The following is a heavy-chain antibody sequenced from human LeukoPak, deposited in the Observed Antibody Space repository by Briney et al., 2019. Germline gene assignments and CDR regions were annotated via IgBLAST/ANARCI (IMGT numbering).Heavy chain of an antibody. CDR1: GGSFSGYY. J-gene: IGHJ4*02. CDR3: ARGHYDYVWGSYRLTKFDY. D-gene: IGHD3-16*02. CDR2: INHSGST. V-gene: IGHV4-34*01. Sequence: PSETLSLTCAVYGGSFSGYYWSWIRQPPGKGLEWIGEINHSGSTNYNPSLKSRVTIAVDSSKNQFSLKLSSVTAADTAVYYCARGHYDYVWGSYRLTKFDYWGQGTLVTVSS.